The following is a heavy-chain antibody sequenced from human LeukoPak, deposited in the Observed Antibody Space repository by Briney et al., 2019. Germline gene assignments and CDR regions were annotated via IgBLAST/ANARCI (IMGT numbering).Heavy chain of an antibody. J-gene: IGHJ3*02. CDR2: IYYSGST. V-gene: IGHV4-39*07. D-gene: IGHD5-18*01. CDR1: GGSISSSSYY. CDR3: AREPLQDTAMVTAPIDI. Sequence: PSETLSLTCTVSGGSISSSSYYWGWIRQPPGKGLEWIGNIYYSGSTYYNPSLKSRVTISVDTSKNQFSLKLSSVTAADTAVYYCAREPLQDTAMVTAPIDIWGQGTMVTVSS.